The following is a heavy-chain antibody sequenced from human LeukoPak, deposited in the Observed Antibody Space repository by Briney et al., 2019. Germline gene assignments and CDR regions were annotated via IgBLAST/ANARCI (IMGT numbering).Heavy chain of an antibody. CDR2: ISSSSYI. V-gene: IGHV3-21*01. Sequence: GGSLRLSCAASGFTFSSYSMNWVRQAPGKGLEWVSSISSSSYIYYADSVKGRFTISRDNAKNSLYLQMNSLRAEDTAVYYCARSMADYYYYYMDVWGKGTTVTISS. CDR3: ARSMADYYYYYMDV. CDR1: GFTFSSYS. D-gene: IGHD2/OR15-2a*01. J-gene: IGHJ6*03.